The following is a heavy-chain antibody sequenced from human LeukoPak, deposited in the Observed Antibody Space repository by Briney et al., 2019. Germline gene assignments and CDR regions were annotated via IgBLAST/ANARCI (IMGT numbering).Heavy chain of an antibody. Sequence: PGGSLRLSCAASGFTFSSYAMHWVRQAPGKGLEYVSAISSNGGSTYYANSVKGRFTISRDNSKNTLYLQMNSLRAEDTAVYYCAKDNTRYGSGSYYFDYWGQGTLVTVSS. D-gene: IGHD3-10*01. CDR3: AKDNTRYGSGSYYFDY. J-gene: IGHJ4*02. CDR2: ISSNGGST. CDR1: GFTFSSYA. V-gene: IGHV3-64*01.